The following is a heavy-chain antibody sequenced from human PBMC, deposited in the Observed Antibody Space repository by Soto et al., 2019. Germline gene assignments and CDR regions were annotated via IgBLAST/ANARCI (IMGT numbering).Heavy chain of an antibody. J-gene: IGHJ6*03. CDR3: AKADSNYAGRFSYYYMDV. Sequence: LRLSCAASGFTFSTYVMSWVRQAPGKGLEWVSSISGSGDSTFYADSVKGRFTISRDNSKNTLYLQMNSLRAEDTAVYYCAKADSNYAGRFSYYYMDVWGTGTMVTVSS. V-gene: IGHV3-23*01. D-gene: IGHD4-4*01. CDR1: GFTFSTYV. CDR2: ISGSGDST.